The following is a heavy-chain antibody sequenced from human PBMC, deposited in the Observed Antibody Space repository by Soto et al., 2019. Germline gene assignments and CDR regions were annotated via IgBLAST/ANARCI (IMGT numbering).Heavy chain of an antibody. CDR3: ARVEMVRGVTRY. Sequence: EVQLVESGGGLVKPGGSLRLSCAASGFTFSSYSMNWVRQARGKGLEWVSSISSSSSYIYYADSVKGRFTISRDNAKNSLYLQMNSLRAEDTAVYYCARVEMVRGVTRYWGQGTLVTVSS. CDR1: GFTFSSYS. CDR2: ISSSSSYI. D-gene: IGHD3-10*01. V-gene: IGHV3-21*01. J-gene: IGHJ4*02.